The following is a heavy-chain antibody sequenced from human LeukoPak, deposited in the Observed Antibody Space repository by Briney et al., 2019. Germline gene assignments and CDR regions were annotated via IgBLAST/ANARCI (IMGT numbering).Heavy chain of an antibody. J-gene: IGHJ4*02. CDR2: ISSSSSYI. V-gene: IGHV3-21*01. CDR1: GFTFSSYS. CDR3: ARDKEQQLVMGYYFDY. D-gene: IGHD6-13*01. Sequence: GGSLRLSCAASGFTFSSYSMNWVRQAPGKGLEWVSSISSSSSYIYYADSVKGRFTISRDNAKNSLYLQMNSLRAEDTAVYYCARDKEQQLVMGYYFDYWGQGTLVTVSS.